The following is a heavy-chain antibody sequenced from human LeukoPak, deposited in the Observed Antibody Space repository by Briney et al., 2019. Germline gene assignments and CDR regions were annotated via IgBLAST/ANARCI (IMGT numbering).Heavy chain of an antibody. CDR3: AREFQATHYYYMDV. Sequence: GGSVRLSCAASGFTFSSYSMNWVRQAPGKGLEWVSYISSSNTTIYYADSVKGRFTISRDNAKNSLYLQMNSLRAEDTAVYYCAREFQATHYYYMDVWGKGTTVTVSS. V-gene: IGHV3-48*01. CDR1: GFTFSSYS. CDR2: ISSSNTTI. J-gene: IGHJ6*03.